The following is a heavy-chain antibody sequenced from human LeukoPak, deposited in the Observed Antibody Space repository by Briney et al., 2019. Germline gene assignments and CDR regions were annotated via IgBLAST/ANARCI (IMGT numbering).Heavy chain of an antibody. V-gene: IGHV3-7*04. J-gene: IGHJ4*02. CDR3: ARGYCSSTSCPHYDFWSGYFALDY. CDR1: GFTFSSYW. Sequence: GGSLRLSCAASGFTFSSYWMSWVRQAPGKGLEWVANIKQDGSEKYYVDSVKGRFTISRDNAKNSLYLQMNSLRAEDTAVYYCARGYCSSTSCPHYDFWSGYFALDYWGQGTLVTVSS. D-gene: IGHD3-3*01. CDR2: IKQDGSEK.